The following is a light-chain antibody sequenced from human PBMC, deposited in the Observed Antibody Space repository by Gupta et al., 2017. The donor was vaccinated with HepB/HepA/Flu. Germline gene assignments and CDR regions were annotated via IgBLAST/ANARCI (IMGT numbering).Light chain of an antibody. CDR1: RSIVRW. CDR3: QHDISGAS. Sequence: DIQMTQSPATLSASVGDRVTITCRASRSIVRWLAWYQQKPGTAPKLLIYEASNLKNGVPSRFSGSGSGTEFTLTISSRQTDDFASYYWQHDISGASFGQGTKLEVK. J-gene: IGKJ2*01. CDR2: EAS. V-gene: IGKV1-5*03.